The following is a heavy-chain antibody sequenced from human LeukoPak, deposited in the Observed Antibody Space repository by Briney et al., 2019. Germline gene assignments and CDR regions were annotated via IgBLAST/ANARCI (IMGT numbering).Heavy chain of an antibody. CDR3: ARDPFTGDDAFDI. D-gene: IGHD7-27*01. V-gene: IGHV4-59*01. CDR1: GGSISSYY. CDR2: IHYSGST. J-gene: IGHJ3*02. Sequence: SETLSLTCTVSGGSISSYYWSWIRQSPGKGLEWIGYIHYSGSTKYNPSLKSRVTISLDTAKNQFSLNLSSVTAADTAVYYCARDPFTGDDAFDIWGQGTMVTVSS.